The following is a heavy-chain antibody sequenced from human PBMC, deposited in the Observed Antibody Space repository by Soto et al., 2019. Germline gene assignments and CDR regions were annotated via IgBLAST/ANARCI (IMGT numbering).Heavy chain of an antibody. D-gene: IGHD6-6*01. V-gene: IGHV1-2*06. J-gene: IGHJ4*02. CDR3: ATHPRPLWYFDY. Sequence: ASVKVSCKASGYTFIGYYIHWVRQAPGQGLEGMGRINPNSGEVTYGETFQGRVTMTRDTSNNTAYMELSRLRSDDMAVYYCATHPRPLWYFDYWGQGTLVTVSS. CDR2: INPNSGEV. CDR1: GYTFIGYY.